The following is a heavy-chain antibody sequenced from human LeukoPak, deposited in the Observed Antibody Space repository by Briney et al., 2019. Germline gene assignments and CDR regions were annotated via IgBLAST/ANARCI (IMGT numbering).Heavy chain of an antibody. CDR1: GFTFTKYW. V-gene: IGHV3-7*05. D-gene: IGHD4-11*01. CDR3: ANTVGHYSHN. Sequence: PGGSLRLSCAASGFTFTKYWMAWGRQDPAKGLEWVASIHQDGSETHPIDSGRFTISRDNAKNSLYLQMNSLRDEDTAVYYCANTVGHYSHNWGQGTLVTVSS. CDR2: IHQDGSET. J-gene: IGHJ4*02.